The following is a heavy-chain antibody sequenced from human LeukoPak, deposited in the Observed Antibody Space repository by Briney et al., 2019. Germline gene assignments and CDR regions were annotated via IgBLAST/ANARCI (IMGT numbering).Heavy chain of an antibody. CDR2: ISAYNGNT. CDR1: GYTFTSYG. V-gene: IGHV1-18*01. Sequence: ASVKVSCKASGYTFTSYGISWVRQAPGQGLEWMGWISAYNGNTNYAQKLQGRVTMTTDTSTSTAYMELRSLRSDDTAVYYCARKVDFWSGYFPVDYWGQGTLVTVSS. CDR3: ARKVDFWSGYFPVDY. D-gene: IGHD3-3*01. J-gene: IGHJ4*02.